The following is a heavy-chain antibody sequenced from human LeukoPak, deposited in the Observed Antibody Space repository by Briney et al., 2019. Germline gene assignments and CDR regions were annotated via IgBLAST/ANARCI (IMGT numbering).Heavy chain of an antibody. V-gene: IGHV3-23*01. Sequence: PGGSLRLSCAASGFTFSSYAMSWVRQAPGKGLEWVSTISGSGGSTYYADSVKGRFTISRDNSKNTLYLQMNSLRAEDTAVYFCAKPRDSSGRGGVDSWGQGTLVTVSS. CDR2: ISGSGGST. D-gene: IGHD6-19*01. CDR1: GFTFSSYA. J-gene: IGHJ4*02. CDR3: AKPRDSSGRGGVDS.